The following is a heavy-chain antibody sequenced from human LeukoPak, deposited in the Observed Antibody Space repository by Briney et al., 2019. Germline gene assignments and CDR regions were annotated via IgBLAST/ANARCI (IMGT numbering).Heavy chain of an antibody. J-gene: IGHJ6*03. D-gene: IGHD2-2*01. V-gene: IGHV4-39*07. CDR3: ARLRAVEPAAFSRYYYYMDV. Sequence: SETLSLTCTVSGGSISSSSYYWGWIRQPPGKGLEWIGSIYYSGSTYYNPSLKSRVTISVDTSKNQFSLKLSSVTAADTAVYYCARLRAVEPAAFSRYYYYMDVWGKGTTVTISS. CDR2: IYYSGST. CDR1: GGSISSSSYY.